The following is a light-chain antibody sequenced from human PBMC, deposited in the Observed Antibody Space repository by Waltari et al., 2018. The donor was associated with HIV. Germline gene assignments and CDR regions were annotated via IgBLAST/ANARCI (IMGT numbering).Light chain of an antibody. V-gene: IGLV2-14*03. Sequence: QSALTQPASVSGSPGQSITISCTGTSSDVGGYNYVSWYQPHPGKAPKLMIYDVSNRPSGVSNPFPGSKSGNPASLTISGLQAEDEADYYCSSYTTSSTLVFGGGTKLTVL. CDR2: DVS. CDR1: SSDVGGYNY. CDR3: SSYTTSSTLV. J-gene: IGLJ3*02.